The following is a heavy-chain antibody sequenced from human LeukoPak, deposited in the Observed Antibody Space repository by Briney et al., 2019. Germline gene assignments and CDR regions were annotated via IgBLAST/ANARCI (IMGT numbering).Heavy chain of an antibody. J-gene: IGHJ4*02. CDR2: INHSGST. Sequence: SETLSLTCAVYGGSFSGYYWSWIRQPPGKGLEWIGEINHSGSTNYNPSLKSRVTISVDTSKNQFSLKLSSVTAADTAVYYCARALGYCSGGSCYIDYWGQGTLATVSS. V-gene: IGHV4-34*01. CDR3: ARALGYCSGGSCYIDY. D-gene: IGHD2-15*01. CDR1: GGSFSGYY.